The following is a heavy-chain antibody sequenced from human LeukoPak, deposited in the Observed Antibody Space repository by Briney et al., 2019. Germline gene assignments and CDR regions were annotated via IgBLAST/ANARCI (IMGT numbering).Heavy chain of an antibody. V-gene: IGHV1-2*02. J-gene: IGHJ4*02. CDR1: GYTFTGYY. Sequence: ASVKVSCKASGYTFTGYYMHWVRQAPGQGLEWMGWINPNSGGTNYAQKFQGRVTMTRDTSTDTAYMELSSLRSEDTAVYYCATVTPHSYGFRGLFDYWGQGTLVTVSS. D-gene: IGHD5-18*01. CDR2: INPNSGGT. CDR3: ATVTPHSYGFRGLFDY.